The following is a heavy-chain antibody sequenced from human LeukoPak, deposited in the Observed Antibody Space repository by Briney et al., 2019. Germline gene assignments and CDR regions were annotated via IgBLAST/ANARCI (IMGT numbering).Heavy chain of an antibody. CDR2: IWYDGSNK. V-gene: IGHV3-33*01. J-gene: IGHJ6*02. D-gene: IGHD6-6*01. CDR3: ARDPDSSSSMVYGMDV. Sequence: SLRLSCPASGFTFSSYCMHWVRQAPGKVLEWEEVIWYDGSNKYYADSVKGRFTISRDKSKNTLYLQMNSLRAEDTAVYYCARDPDSSSSMVYGMDVWGQGTTVTVSS. CDR1: GFTFSSYC.